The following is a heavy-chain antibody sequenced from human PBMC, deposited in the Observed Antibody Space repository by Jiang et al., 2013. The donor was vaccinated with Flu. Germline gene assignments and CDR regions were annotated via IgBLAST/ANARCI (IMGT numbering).Heavy chain of an antibody. CDR1: GYSITSGYY. CDR3: ARDSEGGTGYSDY. Sequence: GPGLVKPSETLSLTCTVSGYSITSGYYWGWIRQPPGKGLEWIGSIYQSGTAYYNPSLKSRVTISVDTSKNDFSLKLHSLTAADTAVYYCARDSEGGTGYSDYWGQGTLVTVSS. V-gene: IGHV4-38-2*02. D-gene: IGHD3-9*01. J-gene: IGHJ4*02. CDR2: IYQSGTA.